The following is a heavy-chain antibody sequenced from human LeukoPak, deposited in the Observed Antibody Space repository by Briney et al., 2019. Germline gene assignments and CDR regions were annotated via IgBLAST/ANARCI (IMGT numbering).Heavy chain of an antibody. CDR1: GFTFNNFA. CDR3: PRRKDGWGAFDI. V-gene: IGHV3-23*01. Sequence: PGGSLRLSCAASGFTFNNFAMNWVRQAPGKGLEWVSTISYNDAGTYYADSVNVRFTISRDNSKNTLFLQMSGLRADDTAIYYCPRRKDGWGAFDIWGQGTMVTVSS. J-gene: IGHJ3*02. CDR2: ISYNDAGT. D-gene: IGHD5-24*01.